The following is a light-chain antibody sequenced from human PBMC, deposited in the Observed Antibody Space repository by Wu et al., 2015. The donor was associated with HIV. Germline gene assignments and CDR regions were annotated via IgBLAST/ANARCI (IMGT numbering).Light chain of an antibody. Sequence: SVGGQRSPITCRAESEVLIRRLASDQQKPGKAPKLLIYAASSLQSGVPSRFSGSGSGTDFTLTISSLQPEDFATYYCQQSYSTPRTFGQGTKVEIK. CDR2: AAS. J-gene: IGKJ1*01. CDR1: EVLIR. V-gene: IGKV1-39*01. CDR3: QQSYSTPRT.